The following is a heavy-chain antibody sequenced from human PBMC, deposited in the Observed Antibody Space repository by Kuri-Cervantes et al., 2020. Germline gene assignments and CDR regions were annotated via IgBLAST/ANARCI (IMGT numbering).Heavy chain of an antibody. CDR2: IIPIFGTA. Sequence: SVKVSCKASGGTFSSYAISWVRQAPGQGLEWMGGIIPIFGTANYAQKFQGRVTITTGESTSTAYMELSSLRAEDTAVYYCARDAGEAGGNFDYWGQGTLVTVSS. V-gene: IGHV1-69*05. CDR3: ARDAGEAGGNFDY. J-gene: IGHJ4*02. CDR1: GGTFSSYA. D-gene: IGHD4-23*01.